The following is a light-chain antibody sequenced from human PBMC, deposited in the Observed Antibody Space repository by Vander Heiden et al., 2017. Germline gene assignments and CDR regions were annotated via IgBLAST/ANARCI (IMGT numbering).Light chain of an antibody. CDR2: HDS. CDR1: TLGDTY. J-gene: IGLJ2*01. CDR3: QAWDSSTARSVV. V-gene: IGLV3-1*01. Sequence: SYELTQPPSVSVSPGQTASITCSGDTLGDTYASWNPQKPGQSPVLVIYHDSKRPAGSPERFSASNSGNTATLTISGTQAMDEADDYWQAWDSSTARSVVFGGGTKLTVL.